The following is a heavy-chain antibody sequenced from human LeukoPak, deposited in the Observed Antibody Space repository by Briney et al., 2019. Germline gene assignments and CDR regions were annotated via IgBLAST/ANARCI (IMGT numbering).Heavy chain of an antibody. J-gene: IGHJ4*02. CDR3: ARGYSDSSGIDY. CDR2: IKHDGSEK. D-gene: IGHD3-22*01. CDR1: GFTYRNYW. Sequence: PGGSLRLSCAASGFTYRNYWMSWVRQAPGKGLEWVANIKHDGSEKYYVDSVKGRFTISRDNAKNSLYLQMNSLRAEDTAVYYCARGYSDSSGIDYWGQGTLVTVSS. V-gene: IGHV3-7*04.